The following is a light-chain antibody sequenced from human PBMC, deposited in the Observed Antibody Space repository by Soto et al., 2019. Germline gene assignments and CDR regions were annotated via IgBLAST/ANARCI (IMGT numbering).Light chain of an antibody. CDR2: EDT. Sequence: SYELTQPPSVSVSPGQTARITFSGDALSKKYAYWYQQKSGQAPVLVIYEDTNRPSGIPERFSGSSSGTVATLTISGAQVEDEAHYYCYSTDSSVNHRVFGGGTKLTVL. CDR1: ALSKKY. J-gene: IGLJ2*01. V-gene: IGLV3-10*01. CDR3: YSTDSSVNHRV.